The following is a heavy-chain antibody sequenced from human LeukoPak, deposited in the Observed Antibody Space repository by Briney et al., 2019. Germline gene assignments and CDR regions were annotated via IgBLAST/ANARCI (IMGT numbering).Heavy chain of an antibody. CDR3: AKGGARVVVTAADY. J-gene: IGHJ4*02. V-gene: IGHV3-23*01. D-gene: IGHD2-21*02. CDR2: ISGSGGST. Sequence: GGSLRLSCAASGFTFSSYAMSWVRQAPGKGLEWVSAISGSGGSTYYADSVKGRFTISRDNSKNTLYLQMNSLRAEDTAVYYCAKGGARVVVTAADYWGQGTLVTVSS. CDR1: GFTFSSYA.